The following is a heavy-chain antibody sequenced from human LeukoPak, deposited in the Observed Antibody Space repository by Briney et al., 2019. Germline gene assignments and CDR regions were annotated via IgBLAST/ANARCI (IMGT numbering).Heavy chain of an antibody. CDR3: ARVQWLPLDVFNF. J-gene: IGHJ3*01. Sequence: SETLSLTCTVSGGSVSSYYWTWIRQPPGKGLEWIGYIHYSGSTDYNPPLKSRVTISVDTSKNQFSLKMNSVTAADTAIYYCARVQWLPLDVFNFWGQGTMVTVSS. V-gene: IGHV4-59*02. D-gene: IGHD6-19*01. CDR2: IHYSGST. CDR1: GGSVSSYY.